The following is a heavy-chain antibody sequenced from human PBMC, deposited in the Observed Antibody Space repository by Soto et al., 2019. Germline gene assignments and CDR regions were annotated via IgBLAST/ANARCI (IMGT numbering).Heavy chain of an antibody. J-gene: IGHJ6*01. V-gene: IGHV3-23*01. Sequence: GGSLRLSCAASEFTFSNYAMSWVRQAPGKGLEWVSAISYGGGTTYYADSVKGRFTISRDNSKNTLYLQMNSLRAEDTAVYYCAKNPGYYYDRYSQSTPAPSLGAGGSSPSSNYY. CDR2: ISYGGGTT. D-gene: IGHD3-22*01. CDR3: AKNPGYYYDRYSQSTPAPSLGAGGSSPSSNYY. CDR1: EFTFSNYA.